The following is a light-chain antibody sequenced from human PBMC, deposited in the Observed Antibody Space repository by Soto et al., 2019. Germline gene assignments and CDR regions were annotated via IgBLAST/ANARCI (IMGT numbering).Light chain of an antibody. CDR2: KDS. CDR1: ALPKQY. V-gene: IGLV3-25*02. Sequence: SYELTQPPSGSVSPGQTARSTCSGDALPKQYAYWYQPKPGQAPVLVIYKDSERPSGIPERFSGSSPGTTVTLTISGFQAEDEADYYCQSADSSGTYVFGTGTKVTVL. CDR3: QSADSSGTYV. J-gene: IGLJ1*01.